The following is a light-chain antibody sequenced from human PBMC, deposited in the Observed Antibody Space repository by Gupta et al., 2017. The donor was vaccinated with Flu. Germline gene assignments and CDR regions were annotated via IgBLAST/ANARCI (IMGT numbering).Light chain of an antibody. CDR1: QSVLYSANNKNN. CDR3: QQYHSSPFT. J-gene: IGKJ4*01. CDR2: WAS. V-gene: IGKV4-1*01. Sequence: DIVMTQSPDSLALSLGERATITCKSSQSVLYSANNKNNLAWYQQRQGQPPKLLIFWASTRESGVPDRFSSSGSGTDFTLTISSLQAEDGAVYYCQQYHSSPFTFGGGTKVVIK.